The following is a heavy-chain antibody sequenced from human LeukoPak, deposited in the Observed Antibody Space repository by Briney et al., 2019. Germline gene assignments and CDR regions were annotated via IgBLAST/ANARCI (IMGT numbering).Heavy chain of an antibody. V-gene: IGHV3-48*04. CDR3: ARVHFSSGSYGPFDP. CDR1: GFTFSSYS. Sequence: HAGGSLRLSCAASGFTFSSYSMNWVRQAPGKGLEWVSYISSSSSTIYYADSVKGRFTISRDNAKNSLYLQMNSLRAEDTAVYYCARVHFSSGSYGPFDPWGQGTLVTVSS. J-gene: IGHJ5*02. D-gene: IGHD3-10*01. CDR2: ISSSSSTI.